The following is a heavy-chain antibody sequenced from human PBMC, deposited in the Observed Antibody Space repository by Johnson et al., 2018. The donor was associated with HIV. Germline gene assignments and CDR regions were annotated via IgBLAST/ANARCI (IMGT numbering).Heavy chain of an antibody. D-gene: IGHD1-14*01. V-gene: IGHV3-30*04. CDR2: ISHDGSKK. CDR1: GFSFSPYA. J-gene: IGHJ3*02. CDR3: ARDQGELRRTHAFDI. Sequence: QVQLVESGGGVVQPGRSLRLSCAASGFSFSPYALHWVRQTPGKGLEWVAVISHDGSKKYYADSVEGRFTISRDNSKNTLYLQMNSLRHEDTAVYYCARDQGELRRTHAFDIWGQGTMVTVSS.